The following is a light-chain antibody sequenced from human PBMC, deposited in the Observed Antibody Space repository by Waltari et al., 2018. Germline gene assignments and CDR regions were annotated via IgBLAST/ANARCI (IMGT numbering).Light chain of an antibody. CDR3: QHTFVTPYS. V-gene: IGKV1-39*01. J-gene: IGKJ2*01. CDR1: ENIGSY. Sequence: DIQMTQSPSSLSASIGDRVTITCRASENIGSYLNWDQQRTGEAPKLLIYATSTLQTEVPSRFSGSGSRTDFTLTISSLQPEDFATYYCQHTFVTPYSFGQGTKLESK. CDR2: ATS.